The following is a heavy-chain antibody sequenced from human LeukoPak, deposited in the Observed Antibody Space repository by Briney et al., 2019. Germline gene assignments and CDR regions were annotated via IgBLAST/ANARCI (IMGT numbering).Heavy chain of an antibody. CDR1: GYRFTSYG. D-gene: IGHD3-10*01. CDR3: ARTMVRVVFTSSSDF. J-gene: IGHJ4*02. CDR2: IYPSDSDT. V-gene: IGHV5-51*01. Sequence: GESLKISCKGSGYRFTSYGIGWVRQMPGKGLEWMGIIYPSDSDTRYSPSFQGQVTISADKSISTAYLQWRRLKASDTARYYCARTMVRVVFTSSSDFWGQGTLVTVSS.